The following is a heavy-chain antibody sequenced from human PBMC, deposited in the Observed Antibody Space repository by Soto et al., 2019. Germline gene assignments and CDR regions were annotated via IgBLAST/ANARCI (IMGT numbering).Heavy chain of an antibody. CDR2: TSADNGDT. CDR1: GYTFTRYG. J-gene: IGHJ4*02. CDR3: ARDERGTCTSSSCYYFDY. Sequence: QVQLVQSGAEVKEPGASVKVSCKASGYTFTRYGFSWVRQAPGQGLEWMAWTSADNGDTNYAPKLQGRVTLTTDTSTGTAYMELRSLRSDDPAVYYCARDERGTCTSSSCYYFDYWGQGTLVTVSS. D-gene: IGHD2-2*01. V-gene: IGHV1-18*04.